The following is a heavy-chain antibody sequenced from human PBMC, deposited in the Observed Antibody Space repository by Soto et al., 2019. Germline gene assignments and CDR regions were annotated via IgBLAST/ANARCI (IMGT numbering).Heavy chain of an antibody. CDR3: ARRITGTERATQRPRVYYYYMDV. CDR1: GGSFSGYY. CDR2: INHSGST. J-gene: IGHJ6*03. V-gene: IGHV4-34*01. D-gene: IGHD1-7*01. Sequence: QVQLQQWGAGLLKPSETLSLTCAVYGGSFSGYYWSWIRQPPGKGLEWIGEINHSGSTNYNPSLKSRVTISVDTSKNQFSLKLSSVTAADTAVYYCARRITGTERATQRPRVYYYYMDVWGKGTTVTVSS.